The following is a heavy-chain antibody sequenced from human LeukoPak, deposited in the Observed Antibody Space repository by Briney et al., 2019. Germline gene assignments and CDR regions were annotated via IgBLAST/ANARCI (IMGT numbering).Heavy chain of an antibody. CDR3: ARIYCSSTSCSEYYYYYMDV. D-gene: IGHD2-2*01. Sequence: PSETLSLTCAVSGGSISSSDWWSWVRQPPGKGLEWIGEIYHSGSTNYNPSLKSRVTISVDTSKNQFSLKLSSVTAADTAVYYCARIYCSSTSCSEYYYYYMDVWGKGTTVTVSS. CDR1: GGSISSSDW. CDR2: IYHSGST. V-gene: IGHV4-4*02. J-gene: IGHJ6*03.